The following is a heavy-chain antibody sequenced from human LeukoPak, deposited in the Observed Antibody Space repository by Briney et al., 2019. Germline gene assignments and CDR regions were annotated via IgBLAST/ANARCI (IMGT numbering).Heavy chain of an antibody. CDR1: GFTFSSYD. CDR2: IGTAGDT. J-gene: IGHJ2*01. Sequence: GGSLRLSCAASGFTFSSYDMHWVRQATGKGLEWVSAIGTAGDTYYPGSVKGRFTISRENAKNSLYLQTNSLRAGDTAVYYCARAALDCSSTSCYNYFDLWGRGTLVTVSS. CDR3: ARAALDCSSTSCYNYFDL. D-gene: IGHD2-2*02. V-gene: IGHV3-13*01.